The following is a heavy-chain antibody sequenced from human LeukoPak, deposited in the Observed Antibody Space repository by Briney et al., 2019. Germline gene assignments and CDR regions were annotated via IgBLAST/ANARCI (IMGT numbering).Heavy chain of an antibody. V-gene: IGHV3-48*03. D-gene: IGHD6-13*01. Sequence: PGGSLRLSCAASGFTFSSYEMNWVRQAPGKGLEWVSYISSSGSTIYYADSVKGRFTISRDNAKNSLYLQMNSLRAEDTAVYYCARGSSDSSSWYNWFDPWGQGTLVTVSS. J-gene: IGHJ5*02. CDR3: ARGSSDSSSWYNWFDP. CDR1: GFTFSSYE. CDR2: ISSSGSTI.